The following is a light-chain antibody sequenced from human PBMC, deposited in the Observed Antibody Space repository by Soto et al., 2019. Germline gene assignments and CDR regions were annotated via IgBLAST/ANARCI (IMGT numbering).Light chain of an antibody. Sequence: EIVMTQSPATLSVSPGERATLSCRASQSVSSNFAWYQQKLGQAPRLLIYGASTRATGIPDRFSGSGSGTEFPLTISSLQSEDFAVYYCQQYNNWPPWTFGQGTKVEIK. V-gene: IGKV3-15*01. J-gene: IGKJ1*01. CDR3: QQYNNWPPWT. CDR1: QSVSSN. CDR2: GAS.